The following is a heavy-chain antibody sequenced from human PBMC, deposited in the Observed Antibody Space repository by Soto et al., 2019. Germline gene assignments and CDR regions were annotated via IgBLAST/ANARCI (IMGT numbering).Heavy chain of an antibody. CDR3: AREVVVFPSAEYYHYGIDV. V-gene: IGHV6-1*01. CDR2: TYYRPKWYN. D-gene: IGHD2-2*01. CDR1: GDSVSSNSAA. J-gene: IGHJ6*02. Sequence: QTLSLTCALSGDSVSSNSAAWNWIRQSPSRGLEWLGRTYYRPKWYNDYAVSVKSRITINPDTSKNQFSLQLNSVTPEDTAVYYCAREVVVFPSAEYYHYGIDVLCQGTTLTVS.